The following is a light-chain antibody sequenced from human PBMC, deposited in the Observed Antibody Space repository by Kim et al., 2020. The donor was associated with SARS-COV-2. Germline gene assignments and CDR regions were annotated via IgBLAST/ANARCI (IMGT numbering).Light chain of an antibody. CDR1: GLPQNY. CDR2: KDT. V-gene: IGLV3-25*03. Sequence: SYELTQPPSLSVSPGQTARITCSGDGLPQNYAYWYQQRPGQAPLLVIYKDTERPSGIPERISGSTSGTTVTLTITAVQAADEADYYCQSTDTSGTWVFGG. J-gene: IGLJ3*02. CDR3: QSTDTSGTWV.